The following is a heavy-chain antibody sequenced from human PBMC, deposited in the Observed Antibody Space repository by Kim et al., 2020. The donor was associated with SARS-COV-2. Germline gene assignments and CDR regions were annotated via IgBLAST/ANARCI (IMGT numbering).Heavy chain of an antibody. Sequence: SATGRFTISRDNTKNTLYLQMNSLRTEVTAVYYCAKGIAARPDYYYGMDVWGQGTTVTVSS. J-gene: IGHJ6*02. D-gene: IGHD6-6*01. V-gene: IGHV3-23*01. CDR3: AKGIAARPDYYYGMDV.